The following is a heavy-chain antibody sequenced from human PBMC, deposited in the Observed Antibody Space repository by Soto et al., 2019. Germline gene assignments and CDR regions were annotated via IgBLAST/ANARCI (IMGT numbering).Heavy chain of an antibody. D-gene: IGHD6-13*01. CDR3: ARDVAAAGPSYYGLDV. CDR2: IYYSGST. J-gene: IGHJ6*02. Sequence: TSETLFLTCTVSGGSISSGGYYLSWIRQHPGKGLEWIGYIYYSGSTYYNPSLKSRVTISVDTSKNQISLKLSSVTAADTAVYYCARDVAAAGPSYYGLDVWGQGTRVTVSS. CDR1: GGSISSGGYY. V-gene: IGHV4-31*03.